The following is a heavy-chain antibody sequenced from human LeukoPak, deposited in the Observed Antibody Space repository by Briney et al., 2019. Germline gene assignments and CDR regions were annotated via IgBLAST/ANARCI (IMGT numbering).Heavy chain of an antibody. CDR3: ARDLANIHTTGSTYDAFDI. D-gene: IGHD1-1*01. CDR2: ISCDASNK. CDR1: GFTFSSYA. Sequence: GGSLRLSCAASGFTFSSYAMHWVRQAPGKGLEWVAVISCDASNKYYADSVKGRFTISRDNSKNTLYLQMNSLRDEDTSVYYCARDLANIHTTGSTYDAFDIWGQGTMVTVSS. J-gene: IGHJ3*02. V-gene: IGHV3-30*04.